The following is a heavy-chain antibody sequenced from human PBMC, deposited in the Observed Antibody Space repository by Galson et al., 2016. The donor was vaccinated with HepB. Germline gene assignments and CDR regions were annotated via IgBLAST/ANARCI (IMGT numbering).Heavy chain of an antibody. V-gene: IGHV4-4*02. CDR2: IYHSGST. J-gene: IGHJ5*02. D-gene: IGHD3-16*01. CDR1: GGSISSSHW. CDR3: ARDRVMITFGGAFNWFDP. Sequence: LSLTCAVSGGSISSSHWWSWVRQPPGKGLEWIGEIYHSGSTNYNPSLKSRVTISVDKSKNQFSLKLSSVTAADTAVYYCARDRVMITFGGAFNWFDPWGQGTLVTVSS.